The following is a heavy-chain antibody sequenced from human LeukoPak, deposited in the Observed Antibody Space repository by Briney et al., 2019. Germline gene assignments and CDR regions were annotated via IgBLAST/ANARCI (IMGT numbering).Heavy chain of an antibody. J-gene: IGHJ4*02. CDR2: IWYDGGNK. Sequence: GGSLRLSCAASGFTFNNYVMHWVRQAPGKGLEWVALIWYDGGNKCYADSVKGRFTISGDKSKNTVFLQMSSLTAEDTAVYYCARGSEDFDYWGQGTLVTVSS. CDR3: ARGSEDFDY. D-gene: IGHD3-10*01. CDR1: GFTFNNYV. V-gene: IGHV3-33*01.